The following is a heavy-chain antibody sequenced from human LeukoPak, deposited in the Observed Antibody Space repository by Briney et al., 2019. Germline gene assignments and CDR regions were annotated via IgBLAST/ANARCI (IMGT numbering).Heavy chain of an antibody. J-gene: IGHJ4*02. Sequence: SETLSLTCAVYGGSFSGYYWSWIRQSPGKGLEWIGEINHSGSTNYNPSLKSRVTISVDTSKNQLSLKLSSVTAADTAIYYCARTRIAASGAYRYWGQGTLVTVSS. CDR2: INHSGST. D-gene: IGHD6-13*01. V-gene: IGHV4-34*01. CDR1: GGSFSGYY. CDR3: ARTRIAASGAYRY.